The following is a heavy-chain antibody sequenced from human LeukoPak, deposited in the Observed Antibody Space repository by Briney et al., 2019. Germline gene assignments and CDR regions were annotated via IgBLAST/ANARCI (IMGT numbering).Heavy chain of an antibody. V-gene: IGHV1-18*01. J-gene: IGHJ4*02. D-gene: IGHD6-19*01. CDR3: ARDLEIAVAGARLFDY. CDR2: ISAYNGNT. CDR1: GYTFTSYG. Sequence: ASVKVSCKASGYTFTSYGISWVRQAPGQGLEWMGWISAYNGNTNYAQKLQGRVTMTTGTSTSTAYMELRSLRSDDTAVYYCARDLEIAVAGARLFDYWGQGTPVTVSS.